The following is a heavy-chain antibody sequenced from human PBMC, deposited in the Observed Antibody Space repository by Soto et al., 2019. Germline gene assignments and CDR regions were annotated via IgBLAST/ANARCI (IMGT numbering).Heavy chain of an antibody. CDR3: ARGRCSGGSCKSEELKGYNWFDP. CDR2: INHSGST. D-gene: IGHD2-15*01. J-gene: IGHJ5*02. V-gene: IGHV4-34*01. CDR1: GGSFRGYY. Sequence: SETLSLTCAGYGGSFRGYYWRWIRQPPGKGLEWIGEINHSGSTNYNPSLKSRVTISVDTSKNQFSLKLSSVTAADTAVYYCARGRCSGGSCKSEELKGYNWFDPWGQGTLVTVSS.